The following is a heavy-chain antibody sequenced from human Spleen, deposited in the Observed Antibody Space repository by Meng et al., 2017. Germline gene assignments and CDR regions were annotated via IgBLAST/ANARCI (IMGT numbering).Heavy chain of an antibody. D-gene: IGHD6-19*01. V-gene: IGHV5-78*01. CDR1: QFSFTSYW. CDR2: IYPGNSDT. J-gene: IGHJ3*02. CDR3: AFSSGWFLNDALDI. Sequence: GESLKISCKGSQFSFTSYWIHWVRQMPGKELEWMGSIYPGNSDTRYSPSFQGHVTISADTSRRTAYLQWSSLKASDTAMYYCAFSSGWFLNDALDIWGQGTMVTVSS.